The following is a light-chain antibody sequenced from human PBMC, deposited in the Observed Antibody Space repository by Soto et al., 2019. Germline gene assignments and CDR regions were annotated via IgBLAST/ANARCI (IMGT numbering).Light chain of an antibody. V-gene: IGKV3-15*01. CDR1: QSVSTN. J-gene: IGKJ4*01. CDR3: QQYNDWPLT. CDR2: GAS. Sequence: EIVMTQSPATLSVPPGERATLSCRASQSVSTNLAWYQQKPGQAPRLLIYGASTRATGIPARFSGSGSGTEFALTINSLQSEDVAVYYCQQYNDWPLTFGGGTKVDIK.